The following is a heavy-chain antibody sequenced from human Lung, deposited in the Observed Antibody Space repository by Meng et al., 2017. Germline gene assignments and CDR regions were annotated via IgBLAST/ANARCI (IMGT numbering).Heavy chain of an antibody. CDR1: GGSFRGHY. CDR3: ARGPPELVILGTNSPFDL. V-gene: IGHV4-34*01. J-gene: IGHJ4*02. D-gene: IGHD3-16*02. Sequence: QLHLQRLGAGLFKPSETLSLTCAVYGGSFRGHYWSLIRHPPGKGLEWIGEINHGGSTYYNPALQSRVTISVDTSRTQFSLKLSSVTAADTAVYFCARGPPELVILGTNSPFDLWGQGSLVTVSS. CDR2: INHGGST.